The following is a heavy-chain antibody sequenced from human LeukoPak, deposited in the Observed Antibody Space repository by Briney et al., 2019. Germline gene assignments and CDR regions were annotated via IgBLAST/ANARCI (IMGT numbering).Heavy chain of an antibody. D-gene: IGHD3-16*01. J-gene: IGHJ5*02. Sequence: PGGSLRLSCAASGFTFSSYSMNWVRQAPGKGLEWVSSISSSSSYIYYADSVKGRFTISRDNAKNSLYLQMNNLRAEDTAVYYCARVGATGWFDPWGQGTLVTVSS. CDR3: ARVGATGWFDP. V-gene: IGHV3-21*01. CDR2: ISSSSSYI. CDR1: GFTFSSYS.